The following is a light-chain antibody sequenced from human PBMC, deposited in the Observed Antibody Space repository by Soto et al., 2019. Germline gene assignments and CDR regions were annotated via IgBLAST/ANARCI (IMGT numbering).Light chain of an antibody. J-gene: IGKJ2*01. CDR3: QQYYATPPYT. CDR1: QSVLYSSNNKNY. V-gene: IGKV4-1*01. CDR2: WAS. Sequence: DIVMTQSPDSLAVSLGERATINCKSSQSVLYSSNNKNYLAWYQQKPGRPPKLLIYWASTRESGVPDRFSGSGSGTDFTLTISSLQAEDVAVYYCQQYYATPPYTFGQGTKVEIK.